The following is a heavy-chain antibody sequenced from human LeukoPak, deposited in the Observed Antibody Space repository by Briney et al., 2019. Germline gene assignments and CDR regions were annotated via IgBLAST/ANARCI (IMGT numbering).Heavy chain of an antibody. CDR3: ARVPDPDYYDSSGSYY. CDR1: GYTFTSYG. CDR2: ISAYNGNT. J-gene: IGHJ4*02. D-gene: IGHD3-22*01. V-gene: IGHV1-18*01. Sequence: ASVKVSCKASGYTFTSYGISWVRQAPGQGLEWMGWISAYNGNTNYAQKLQGRVTMTTDTSTSTAYMELRSLRSDDTAVYYCARVPDPDYYDSSGSYYWGQGTLVTVSS.